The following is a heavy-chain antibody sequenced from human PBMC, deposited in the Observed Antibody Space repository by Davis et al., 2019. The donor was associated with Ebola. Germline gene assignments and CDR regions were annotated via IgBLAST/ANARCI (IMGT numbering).Heavy chain of an antibody. J-gene: IGHJ6*04. V-gene: IGHV3-23*01. CDR3: AKGGSGWPSDYSYDTGV. CDR2: ITSSGGTT. CDR1: GFTFSRYA. D-gene: IGHD6-19*01. Sequence: GESLKISCAASGFTFSRYAMTWARQAPGKGLEWVSAITSSGGTTYYADSVKGRFTISRDNSRNTLYLQMTSLRVDDTAVYYCAKGGSGWPSDYSYDTGVWGNGTTVTVSS.